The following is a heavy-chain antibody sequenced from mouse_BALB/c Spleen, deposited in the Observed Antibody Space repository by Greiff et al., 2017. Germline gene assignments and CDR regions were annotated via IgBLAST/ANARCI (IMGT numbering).Heavy chain of an antibody. CDR1: GFTFSSYY. J-gene: IGHJ2*01. CDR3: ARHGGNGNYGVFDY. D-gene: IGHD2-1*01. V-gene: IGHV5-6-2*01. Sequence: DVQLVESGGGLVKLGGSLKLSCAASGFTFSSYYMSWVRQTPEKRLELVAAINSNGGSTYYPDTVKGRFTISRDNAKNTLYLQMSSLKSEDTALYYCARHGGNGNYGVFDYWGQGTTLTVSS. CDR2: INSNGGST.